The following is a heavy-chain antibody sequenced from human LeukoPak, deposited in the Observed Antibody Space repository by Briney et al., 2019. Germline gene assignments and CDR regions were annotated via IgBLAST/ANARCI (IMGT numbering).Heavy chain of an antibody. CDR3: ARGGPQLDGRFDP. V-gene: IGHV4-31*03. CDR2: IYYSGTT. CDR1: GGSISSGGYY. D-gene: IGHD6-13*01. Sequence: SETLSLTCTVSGGSISSGGYYWSWIRQLPRKGLEWIGYIYYSGTTYYNPSLNSRLTISVDTSKNQYSLKLTSVTAADTAVYYCARGGPQLDGRFDPWGQGTQVTVSS. J-gene: IGHJ5*02.